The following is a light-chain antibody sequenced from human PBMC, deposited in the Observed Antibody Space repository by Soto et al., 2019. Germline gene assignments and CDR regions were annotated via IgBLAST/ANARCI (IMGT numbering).Light chain of an antibody. Sequence: DLQMTKCSSSLAASVGERVTITCRASQSISTWLALHQQKPGKAPNLLIYDASSLESGVPSRFSGSGSGTEFTLTISSLQPDDFATYYCQQLNSYPLTFGGGTKVDIK. CDR1: QSISTW. V-gene: IGKV1-5*01. CDR3: QQLNSYPLT. CDR2: DAS. J-gene: IGKJ4*01.